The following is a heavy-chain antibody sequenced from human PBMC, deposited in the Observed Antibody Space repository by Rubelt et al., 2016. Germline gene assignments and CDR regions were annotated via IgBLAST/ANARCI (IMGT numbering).Heavy chain of an antibody. V-gene: IGHV3-23*01. Sequence: GGGSAQTGGSLRLSCAASGFTFSSYAMNWVRQAPGKGLEWVSGISGSGGSTYHADSVKGRFTISRDNSKNSLYLQMNSLRAEDTAVYYCATQYVGVAFYFDDWGQGTPVTVSS. J-gene: IGHJ4*02. D-gene: IGHD2-2*01. CDR3: ATQYVGVAFYFDD. CDR2: ISGSGGST. CDR1: GFTFSSYA.